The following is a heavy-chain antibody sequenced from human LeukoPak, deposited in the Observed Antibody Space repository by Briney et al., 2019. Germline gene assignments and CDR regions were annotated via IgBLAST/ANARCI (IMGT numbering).Heavy chain of an antibody. J-gene: IGHJ4*02. D-gene: IGHD3-3*02. CDR3: ARSRIYYFDY. V-gene: IGHV3-30*03. CDR1: GFSFSSYG. CDR2: ISNDGNQE. Sequence: TGGSLRLSCEVSGFSFSSYGMHWVRQAPGTGVEWVAVISNDGNQEICADSVQGRFTISRDNSWNTLYLPMSSPREEDTAVYYCARSRIYYFDYWGLGTLVTVSS.